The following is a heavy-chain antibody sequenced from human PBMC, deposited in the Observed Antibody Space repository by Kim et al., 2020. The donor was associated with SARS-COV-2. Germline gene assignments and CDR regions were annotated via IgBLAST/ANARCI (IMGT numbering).Heavy chain of an antibody. J-gene: IGHJ6*02. CDR3: ARGLTQYGSGSYYPLYYYYYGMDV. V-gene: IGHV1-69*13. CDR2: IIPIFGTA. Sequence: SVKVSCKASGGTFSSYAISWVRQAPGQGLEWMGGIIPIFGTANYAQKFQGRVTITADESTSTAYMELSSLRSEDTAVYYCARGLTQYGSGSYYPLYYYYYGMDVWGQGTTVTVSS. CDR1: GGTFSSYA. D-gene: IGHD3-10*01.